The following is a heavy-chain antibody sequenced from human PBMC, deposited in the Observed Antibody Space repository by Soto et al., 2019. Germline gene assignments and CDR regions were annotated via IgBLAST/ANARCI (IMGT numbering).Heavy chain of an antibody. J-gene: IGHJ3*02. Sequence: EVQLVESGGGLVKPGGSLRLSCAASGFTFSIDSMNWVRQAPGKGLEWVSSISSSSRYIYYADSVRGRFTISRDNAKNKLYLQMNSLRAEDTAVYYCARDQNVGYCSGGSCPTDAFDIWGQGTMVTVSS. CDR1: GFTFSIDS. CDR2: ISSSSRYI. V-gene: IGHV3-21*01. CDR3: ARDQNVGYCSGGSCPTDAFDI. D-gene: IGHD2-15*01.